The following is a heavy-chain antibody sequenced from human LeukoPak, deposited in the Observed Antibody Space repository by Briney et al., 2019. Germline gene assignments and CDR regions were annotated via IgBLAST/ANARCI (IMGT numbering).Heavy chain of an antibody. J-gene: IGHJ4*02. CDR3: ARVPSGSYSYFDY. CDR2: IYYSGST. Sequence: SETLSLPCTVSGVSISTYSWNWIRQPAGKGVEWIGYIYYSGSTNCNPSLKSRVTISVDTSKNQFSLKLSSVTAADTAVYYCARVPSGSYSYFDYWGQGTLVTVSS. D-gene: IGHD1-26*01. V-gene: IGHV4-59*01. CDR1: GVSISTYS.